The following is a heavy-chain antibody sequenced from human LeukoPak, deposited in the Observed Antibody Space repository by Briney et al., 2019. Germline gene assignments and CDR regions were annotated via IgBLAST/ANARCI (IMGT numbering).Heavy chain of an antibody. CDR3: ARDSYYYDSSGYYPFDY. Sequence: GGSLRLSCVGSGFIFSSYDMGWVRQAPGKGLEWVSSISSSSSYIYYADSVKGRFTISRDNAKNSLYLQMNSLRAEDTAVYYCARDSYYYDSSGYYPFDYWGQGTLVTVSS. CDR2: ISSSSSYI. J-gene: IGHJ4*02. V-gene: IGHV3-21*01. D-gene: IGHD3-22*01. CDR1: GFIFSSYD.